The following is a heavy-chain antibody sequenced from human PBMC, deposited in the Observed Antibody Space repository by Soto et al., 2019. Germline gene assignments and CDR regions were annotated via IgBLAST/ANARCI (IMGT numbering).Heavy chain of an antibody. V-gene: IGHV5-51*01. CDR1: GYSFTSYW. CDR2: IYPGDSDT. CDR3: ATQSGAASYYYYMDV. J-gene: IGHJ6*03. Sequence: GESLKISCKGSGYSFTSYWIGWVRQMPGKGLEWMGIIYPGDSDTRYSPSFQGQVTISADKSISTAYLQWSSLKASDTAMYYCATQSGAASYYYYMDVWGKGTTVTVSS. D-gene: IGHD2-15*01.